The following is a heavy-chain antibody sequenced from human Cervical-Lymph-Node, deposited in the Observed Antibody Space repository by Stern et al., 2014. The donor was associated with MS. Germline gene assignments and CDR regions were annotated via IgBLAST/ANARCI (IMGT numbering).Heavy chain of an antibody. D-gene: IGHD2-15*01. CDR3: ARESPLVPATRGWFDP. V-gene: IGHV1-69*01. CDR2: LIPIFGTA. Sequence: QLVQSGAEVKKPGSSGKVSCKASGGTFSSYAISWVRQAPGQGLEWMGGLIPIFGTANYAQKFQGRVTITADESTSTAYMELSSLRSEDTAVYYCARESPLVPATRGWFDPWGQGTLVTVSS. CDR1: GGTFSSYA. J-gene: IGHJ5*02.